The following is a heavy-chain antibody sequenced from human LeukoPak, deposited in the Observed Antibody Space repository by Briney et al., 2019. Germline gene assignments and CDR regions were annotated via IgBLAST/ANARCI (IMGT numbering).Heavy chain of an antibody. Sequence: SETLSLTCTVSGGSISSGSYYWSWIRQPAGKGLEWIGRIYTSGSTNYNPSLKSRVTISVDTSKNQFSLKLSSVTAADTAVYYCARHWAAEFDPWGQGTLVTVSS. CDR1: GGSISSGSYY. D-gene: IGHD2-15*01. CDR2: IYTSGST. J-gene: IGHJ5*02. CDR3: ARHWAAEFDP. V-gene: IGHV4-61*02.